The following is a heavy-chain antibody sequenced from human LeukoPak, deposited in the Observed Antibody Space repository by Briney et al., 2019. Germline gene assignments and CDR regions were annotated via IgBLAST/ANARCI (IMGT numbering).Heavy chain of an antibody. CDR1: GYTFTGYY. V-gene: IGHV1-2*02. J-gene: IGHJ4*02. CDR3: AVISGYDSYYFDY. D-gene: IGHD5-12*01. Sequence: ASVKFSCKASGYTFTGYYMHWVRQAPGQGLEWMGWINPNSGGTNYAQKFQGRVTMTRDTSISTAYMELSRLRSDDTAVYYCAVISGYDSYYFDYWGQGTLVTVSS. CDR2: INPNSGGT.